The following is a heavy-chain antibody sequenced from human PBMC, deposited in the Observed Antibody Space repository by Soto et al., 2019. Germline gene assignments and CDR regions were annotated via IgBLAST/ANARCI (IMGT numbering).Heavy chain of an antibody. CDR3: ARDHVDSQAPSYYYYYYMDV. CDR1: GGTFSSYT. CDR2: IIPILGIA. V-gene: IGHV1-69*08. J-gene: IGHJ6*03. Sequence: QVQLVQSGAEVKKPGSSVKVSCKASGGTFSSYTISWVRQAPGQGLEWMGRIIPILGIANYAQKFQGRVTITADKSTSTAYMELSSLRSEDTAVYYCARDHVDSQAPSYYYYYYMDVWGKGTTVTVSS. D-gene: IGHD4-17*01.